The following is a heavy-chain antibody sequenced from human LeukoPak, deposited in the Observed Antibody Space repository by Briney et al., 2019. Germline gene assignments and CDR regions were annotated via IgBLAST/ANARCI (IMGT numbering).Heavy chain of an antibody. V-gene: IGHV4-59*01. D-gene: IGHD6-19*01. Sequence: PSETLSLTCTDSGGSISSYYWSWIRQPPGKGLEWIGYIYYSGSTNYNTSLKSRVTISVDTSKNQFSLKLSSVTAEDTAVYYCARVRPAVAGTHYFDYWGQGTLVTVSS. CDR3: ARVRPAVAGTHYFDY. CDR1: GGSISSYY. CDR2: IYYSGST. J-gene: IGHJ4*02.